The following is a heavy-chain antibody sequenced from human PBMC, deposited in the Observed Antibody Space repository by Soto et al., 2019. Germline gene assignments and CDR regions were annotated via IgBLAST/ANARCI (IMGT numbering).Heavy chain of an antibody. Sequence: GASVKVSCKASGGTFRSYAFSWVRQAPGQGLEWMGGIIPIFGRANYAQKFQGRVTITADESTSTAYMELSSLRSEDTAVYYCARPGKQLALNRSYYYYGMDVWGQGTTVTVSS. CDR2: IIPIFGRA. J-gene: IGHJ6*02. V-gene: IGHV1-69*13. CDR1: GGTFRSYA. D-gene: IGHD6-13*01. CDR3: ARPGKQLALNRSYYYYGMDV.